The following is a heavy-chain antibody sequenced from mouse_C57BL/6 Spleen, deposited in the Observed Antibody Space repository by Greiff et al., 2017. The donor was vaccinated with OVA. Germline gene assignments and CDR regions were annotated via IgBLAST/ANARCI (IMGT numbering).Heavy chain of an antibody. Sequence: VKLVESGPGLVAPSQSLSITCTVSGFSLTSYAISWVRQPPGKGLEWLGVIWTGGGTNYNSALKSRLSISKDNSKSQVFLKMNSLQTDDTARYYCARNYYGSSPPYFDYWGQGTTLTVSS. CDR1: GFSLTSYA. V-gene: IGHV2-9-1*01. D-gene: IGHD1-1*01. CDR2: IWTGGGT. J-gene: IGHJ2*01. CDR3: ARNYYGSSPPYFDY.